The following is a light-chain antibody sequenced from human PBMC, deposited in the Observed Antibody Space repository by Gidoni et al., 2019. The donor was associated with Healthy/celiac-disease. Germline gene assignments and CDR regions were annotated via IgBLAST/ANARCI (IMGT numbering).Light chain of an antibody. CDR1: QSISSW. J-gene: IGKJ1*01. CDR2: DAS. V-gene: IGKV1-5*01. CDR3: QQYNSSWT. Sequence: DIQMTQSPSTLSASVGDRVTITCRASQSISSWLAWYQQKPGKAPKLLIYDASSLESGVPSRFSGSGSGTEFTLTISSLQPGDFATDYCQQYNSSWTFGQXTKVEIK.